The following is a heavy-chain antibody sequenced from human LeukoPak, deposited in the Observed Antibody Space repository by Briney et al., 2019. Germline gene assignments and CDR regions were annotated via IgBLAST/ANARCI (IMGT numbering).Heavy chain of an antibody. V-gene: IGHV4-31*03. Sequence: SETLSLTCTVSGGSISSGGYYWSWIRQHPGKGLEWIGYIYYSGSTYYNPSLKSRVTISVDTSKNQFSLKPSSVTAADTAVYYCARDSTDDAFDIWGQGTMVTVSS. CDR1: GGSISSGGYY. CDR3: ARDSTDDAFDI. D-gene: IGHD2-2*01. CDR2: IYYSGST. J-gene: IGHJ3*02.